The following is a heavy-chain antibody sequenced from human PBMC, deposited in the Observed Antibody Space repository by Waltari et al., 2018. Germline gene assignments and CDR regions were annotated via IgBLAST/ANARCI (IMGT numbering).Heavy chain of an antibody. CDR2: ISSASSYI. J-gene: IGHJ4*02. D-gene: IGHD4-4*01. CDR1: GFTFGDYG. V-gene: IGHV3-21*02. CDR3: TRGSNYLEFAY. Sequence: EVQLVESGGGLVQPGGSLRLSCAASGFTFGDYGMHWVRQAPGKGLEWVSSISSASSYIYYTDSVKGRFTISRDNSKNSLSLQMTSLRAEDTAVYYCTRGSNYLEFAYWGQGVPVTVSS.